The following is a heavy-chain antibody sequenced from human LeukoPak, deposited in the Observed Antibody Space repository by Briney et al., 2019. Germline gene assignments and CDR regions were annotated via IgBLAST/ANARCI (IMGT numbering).Heavy chain of an antibody. Sequence: GASVKVSCKASGYTFTSYGISWVRQAPGQGLEWMGWISAYNGNTNYAQKLQGRVTMTIDTSTSTAYMELRSLRSDDTAVYYCARVLIVVVPAANYYYGMDVWGQGTTVTVSS. J-gene: IGHJ6*02. CDR1: GYTFTSYG. CDR3: ARVLIVVVPAANYYYGMDV. D-gene: IGHD2-2*01. CDR2: ISAYNGNT. V-gene: IGHV1-18*01.